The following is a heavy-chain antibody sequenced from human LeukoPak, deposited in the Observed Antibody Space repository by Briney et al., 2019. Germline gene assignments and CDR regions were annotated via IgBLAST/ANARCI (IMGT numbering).Heavy chain of an antibody. V-gene: IGHV3-23*01. J-gene: IGHJ4*02. Sequence: GVSLRLSCAASGFTFSSYAMSWVRQAPGKGLEWVSAISGSGGSTYYADSVKGRFTISRDNSKNTLYLQMNSLRAEDTAVYYCAKVSLGYCSGGSCFYKWYFDYWGQGTLVTVSS. CDR3: AKVSLGYCSGGSCFYKWYFDY. D-gene: IGHD2-15*01. CDR1: GFTFSSYA. CDR2: ISGSGGST.